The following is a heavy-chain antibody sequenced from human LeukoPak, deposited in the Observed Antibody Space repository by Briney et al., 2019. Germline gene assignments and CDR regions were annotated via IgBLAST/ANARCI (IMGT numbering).Heavy chain of an antibody. CDR3: ARDDVAWNDVYWFDP. D-gene: IGHD1-1*01. V-gene: IGHV3-21*01. CDR2: ISSTGSSI. Sequence: GGSLRLSCAASGFTFSYYTMSWVRQAPGKGLEWVSSISSTGSSIYYADSVKGRFTISRDNAKNSLYLQMSSLRVEDTAVYYCARDDVAWNDVYWFDPWGQGTLATVSS. J-gene: IGHJ5*02. CDR1: GFTFSYYT.